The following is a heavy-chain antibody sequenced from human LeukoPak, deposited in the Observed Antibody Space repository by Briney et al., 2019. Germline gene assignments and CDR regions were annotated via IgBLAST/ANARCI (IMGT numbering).Heavy chain of an antibody. V-gene: IGHV3-11*04. CDR1: GFTFSDYY. Sequence: PGGSLGLSCAATGFTFSDYYMSWLRQAPGKGLEWISYISSSGSTIYYADSVKGRFTISRDNAKNSLYLQMNSLRAEDTAVYYCVGLQWLVFDYWGQGTLVTVSS. D-gene: IGHD6-19*01. CDR3: VGLQWLVFDY. CDR2: ISSSGSTI. J-gene: IGHJ4*02.